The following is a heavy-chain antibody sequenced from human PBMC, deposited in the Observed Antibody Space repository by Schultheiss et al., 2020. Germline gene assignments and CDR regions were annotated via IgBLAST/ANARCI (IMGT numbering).Heavy chain of an antibody. CDR3: VRELVRGYDY. J-gene: IGHJ4*02. V-gene: IGHV3-9*01. CDR1: GFTFGDYA. D-gene: IGHD3-3*01. Sequence: GGSLRLSCTASGFTFGDYAMSWVRQAPGKGLEWVSGISWNSGSIGYADSVKGRFTISRDNAKNTLYLQMSSLRAEDTAVYYCVRELVRGYDYWGQGTLVTVSS. CDR2: ISWNSGSI.